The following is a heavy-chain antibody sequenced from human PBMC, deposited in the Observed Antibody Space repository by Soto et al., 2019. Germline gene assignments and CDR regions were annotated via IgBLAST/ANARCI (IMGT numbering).Heavy chain of an antibody. CDR1: GFTVSSNY. Sequence: GGSLRLSCAASGFTVSSNYMSWVRQAPGKGLEWVSVIYSGGSTYYADSVKGRFTISRDNSKNTLYLQMNSLRAEDTAVYYCARANDFWSGYWVWGQGTLVTVSS. V-gene: IGHV3-66*01. CDR3: ARANDFWSGYWV. CDR2: IYSGGST. J-gene: IGHJ4*02. D-gene: IGHD3-3*01.